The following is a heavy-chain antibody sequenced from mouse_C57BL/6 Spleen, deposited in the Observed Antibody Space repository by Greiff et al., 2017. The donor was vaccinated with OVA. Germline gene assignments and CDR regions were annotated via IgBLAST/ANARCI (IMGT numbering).Heavy chain of an antibody. Sequence: QVQLKQSGAELARPGASVTLSCKASGYTFTSYGISWVKQRTGQGLEWIGEIYPRSGNTYYNEKFKGKATLTADKSSSTAYMELRSLTSEDSAVYFCARDYGNYYFDYWGQGTTLTVSS. V-gene: IGHV1-81*01. CDR3: ARDYGNYYFDY. CDR1: GYTFTSYG. J-gene: IGHJ2*01. D-gene: IGHD2-1*01. CDR2: IYPRSGNT.